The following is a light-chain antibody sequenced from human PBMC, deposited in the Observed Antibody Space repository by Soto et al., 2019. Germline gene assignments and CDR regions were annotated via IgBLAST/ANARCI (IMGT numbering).Light chain of an antibody. CDR2: KAS. J-gene: IGKJ2*01. V-gene: IGKV1-5*03. Sequence: DIQMTQSPSTLSASVGDRVTITCRASQSISSWFAWYQQKPGKAPKLLIYKASSLESGVPSRFSGSGSGTEFTLTISSLQPDDFATYDCQQYNSYLMYTFGQGTKLEIK. CDR1: QSISSW. CDR3: QQYNSYLMYT.